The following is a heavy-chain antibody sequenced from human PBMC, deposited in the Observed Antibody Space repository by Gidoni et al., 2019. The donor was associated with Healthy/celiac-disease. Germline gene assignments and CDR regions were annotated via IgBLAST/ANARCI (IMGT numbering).Heavy chain of an antibody. Sequence: EVQLVESGGGLVQHGRSLRLSCTASGFPFSAYAMSWVRQAPGKGLEWVGINRSKAYGGTTEYAASVKGRFTISRDDSKSIAYLQMNSLKTEDTAVYYCTRVEVVVTTHYYGMDVWGQGTTVTVSS. J-gene: IGHJ6*02. V-gene: IGHV3-49*04. CDR3: TRVEVVVTTHYYGMDV. D-gene: IGHD2-21*02. CDR1: GFPFSAYA. CDR2: NRSKAYGGTT.